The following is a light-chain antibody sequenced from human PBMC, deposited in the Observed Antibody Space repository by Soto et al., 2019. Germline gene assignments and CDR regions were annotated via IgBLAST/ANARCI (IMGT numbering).Light chain of an antibody. CDR3: EQHNSYPCT. CDR2: SAS. J-gene: IGKJ2*02. Sequence: IQLTQSPSSLTASVGDRVTITCRASQGIRSFLAWYQQKPGKAPNLLIYSASTLQSGVPSRFSGSGSGTDFSLTFSSLHLGDFGTDYGEQHNSYPCTFGQGTKLEIK. CDR1: QGIRSF. V-gene: IGKV1-9*01.